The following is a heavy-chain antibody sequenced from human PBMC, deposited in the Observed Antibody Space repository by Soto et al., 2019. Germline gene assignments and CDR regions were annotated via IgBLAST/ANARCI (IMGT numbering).Heavy chain of an antibody. J-gene: IGHJ3*01. V-gene: IGHV4-34*01. CDR1: GGSFRGYY. CDR3: ARGRGFMSRNALDL. CDR2: INHSGSN. Sequence: QVQLQRWGAGLLMPSETLSLTCAVSGGSFRGYYWTWLRQSPGRGLEWIGEINHSGSNKSNTSLKSRLTIAVDTSKTQFSMNLTSVTAADAAVYYCARGRGFMSRNALDLWGQGTRVIVSS.